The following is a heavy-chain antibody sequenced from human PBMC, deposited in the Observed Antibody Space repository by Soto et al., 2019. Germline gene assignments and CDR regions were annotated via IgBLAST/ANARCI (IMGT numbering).Heavy chain of an antibody. J-gene: IGHJ4*02. CDR1: GYTFTGYY. V-gene: IGHV1-2*04. CDR3: ARGVRYYSSEKPANFDY. CDR2: INPNSGGT. D-gene: IGHD2-21*01. Sequence: GASVKVSCKASGYTFTGYYMHWVRQAPGQGLEWMGWINPNSGGTNYAQKFQGWVTMTRDTSISTAYMELSRLRSDDTAVYYCARGVRYYSSEKPANFDYWGQGALVTVSS.